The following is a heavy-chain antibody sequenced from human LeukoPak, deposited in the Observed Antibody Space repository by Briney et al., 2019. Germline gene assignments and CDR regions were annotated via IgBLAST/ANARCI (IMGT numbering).Heavy chain of an antibody. D-gene: IGHD4-17*01. CDR1: GVTFSSYS. Sequence: GGSLRLSCAASGVTFSSYSMNWVRQAPGKGLEWVSSISSSSSYIYYADSVKGRFTISRDNAKNSLYLQMNSLRAEDTAVYYCARDQIYGDPGGFDFDIWGQGTMVTVSS. CDR3: ARDQIYGDPGGFDFDI. V-gene: IGHV3-21*01. J-gene: IGHJ3*02. CDR2: ISSSSSYI.